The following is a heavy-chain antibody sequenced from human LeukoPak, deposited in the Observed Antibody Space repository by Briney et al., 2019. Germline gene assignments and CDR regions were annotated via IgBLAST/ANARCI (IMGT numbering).Heavy chain of an antibody. J-gene: IGHJ4*02. CDR1: GFTFSSYA. CDR3: AKGGHCSGGSCYPYYFDY. Sequence: GGSLRLSCAASGFTFSSYAMSWVRQAPGKGLEWVSAISGSGGSTYYADSVKGRFTISRDNSKNTLYLQMNSLRAEDTAVYYCAKGGHCSGGSCYPYYFDYWGQGTLVTVSS. D-gene: IGHD2-15*01. V-gene: IGHV3-23*01. CDR2: ISGSGGST.